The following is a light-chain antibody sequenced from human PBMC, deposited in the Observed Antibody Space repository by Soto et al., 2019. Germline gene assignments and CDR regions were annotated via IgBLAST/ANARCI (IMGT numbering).Light chain of an antibody. CDR1: QDISDD. CDR3: LQDYIYPWT. CDR2: AAS. J-gene: IGKJ1*01. V-gene: IGKV1-6*01. Sequence: AIQMTQSPSSLSASVGDRVTITCRPSQDISDDLGWYQQKPGKAPKLLICAASTLLSGVPSRFSGSGSGTDFTLTISSLQPEDSATYYCLQDYIYPWTFGQGTKVEIK.